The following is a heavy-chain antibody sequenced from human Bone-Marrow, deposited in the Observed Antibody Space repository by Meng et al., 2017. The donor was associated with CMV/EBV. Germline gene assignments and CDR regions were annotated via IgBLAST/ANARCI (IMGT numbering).Heavy chain of an antibody. CDR3: ARDIGYCSSTSCYTYYYYGMDV. J-gene: IGHJ6*02. CDR2: IRYDGSNK. Sequence: GGSLRLSCAASGFTFSSYGMHWVRQAPGKGLEWVAFIRYDGSNKYYADSVKGRFTISRDNSKNTLYLQMNSLRAEDTAVYYCARDIGYCSSTSCYTYYYYGMDVWGQGTTVTVSS. CDR1: GFTFSSYG. D-gene: IGHD2-2*02. V-gene: IGHV3-30*02.